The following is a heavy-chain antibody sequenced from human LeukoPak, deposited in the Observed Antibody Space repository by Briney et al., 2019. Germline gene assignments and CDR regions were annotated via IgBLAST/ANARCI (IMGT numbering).Heavy chain of an antibody. CDR2: ISWNSGSL. V-gene: IGHV3-9*01. Sequence: GGSLRLSCAASGFTFDDYAMHWVRQAPGKGLEWVSGISWNSGSLGYADSVKGRFTISRDNAKNTVHLQMNTLRAEDTAIYYCAKGVNPGYNPGWSNFDYWGQGTLVTVSS. D-gene: IGHD1-14*01. CDR1: GFTFDDYA. CDR3: AKGVNPGYNPGWSNFDY. J-gene: IGHJ4*02.